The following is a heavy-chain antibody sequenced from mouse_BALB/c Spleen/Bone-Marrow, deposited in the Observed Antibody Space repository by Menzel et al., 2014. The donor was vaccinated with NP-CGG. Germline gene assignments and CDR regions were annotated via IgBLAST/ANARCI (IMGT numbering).Heavy chain of an antibody. D-gene: IGHD1-1*01. CDR2: ISSGGGST. V-gene: IGHV5-12-1*01. CDR3: ARPLYYYGSSPFYAMDY. J-gene: IGHJ4*01. CDR1: GFAFSSYD. Sequence: DVKLVESGGGLVKPGGSLKLSCAASGFAFSSYDMSWVRQTPEKRLEWVAYISSGGGSTYYPDTAKGRFTISRDNAKNTLYLQMSSLKSEDTAMYYCARPLYYYGSSPFYAMDYWGQGTSVTVSS.